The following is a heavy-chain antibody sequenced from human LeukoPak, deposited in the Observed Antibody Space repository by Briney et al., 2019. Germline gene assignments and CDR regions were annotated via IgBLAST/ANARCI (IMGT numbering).Heavy chain of an antibody. Sequence: GASVKVSCKASGYTFINYNINWVRQAPGQGLEWMGWISAYNGNTNYVQKLQGRVTMTTDTSTSTAYMELRSLRPDDTAVYYCARIKNYHDILSGHRESDYWGQGTLVTISS. CDR1: GYTFINYN. J-gene: IGHJ4*02. V-gene: IGHV1-18*01. CDR3: ARIKNYHDILSGHRESDY. D-gene: IGHD3-9*01. CDR2: ISAYNGNT.